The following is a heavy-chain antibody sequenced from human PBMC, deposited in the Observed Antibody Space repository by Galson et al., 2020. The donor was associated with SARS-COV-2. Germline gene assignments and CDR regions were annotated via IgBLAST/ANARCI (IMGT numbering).Heavy chain of an antibody. CDR3: ARAEWVAAAGTDGAYYYYGMDV. D-gene: IGHD6-13*01. J-gene: IGHJ6*02. CDR1: GGSISSGGYY. V-gene: IGHV4-31*03. CDR2: IYYSGST. Sequence: ASETLSFTCTVSGGSISSGGYYWSWIRQHPGKGLEWIGYIYYSGSTYYNPSLKSRVTISVDTSKNQFSLKLSSVTAADTAVYYCARAEWVAAAGTDGAYYYYGMDVWGQGTTVTVSS.